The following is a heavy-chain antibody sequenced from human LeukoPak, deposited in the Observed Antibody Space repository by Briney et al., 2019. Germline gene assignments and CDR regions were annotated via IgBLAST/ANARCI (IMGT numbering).Heavy chain of an antibody. D-gene: IGHD4-17*01. J-gene: IGHJ4*02. CDR2: IWYDGGNK. Sequence: GRSLRLSCAASGFTFSSYGMHWVRQAPGKGLEWVAVIWYDGGNKYYADSVKGRFTISRDNSKNTLYLQMNSLRAEDTAVYYCAREGDLDYGDSPPSPFDYWGQGTLVTVSS. CDR1: GFTFSSYG. CDR3: AREGDLDYGDSPPSPFDY. V-gene: IGHV3-33*01.